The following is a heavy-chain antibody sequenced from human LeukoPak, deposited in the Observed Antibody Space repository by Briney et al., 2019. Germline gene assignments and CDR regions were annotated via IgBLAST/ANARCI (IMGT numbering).Heavy chain of an antibody. Sequence: GGSLRLSCTVSGFTLSSYEMSWIRQAPGKGLEWVSSIDYSGGSSYYADSVKGRFTISRDNAKNSLYLQMNSLRAEDTAVYYCVRVGGAFDLWGQGTRVSVSS. CDR3: VRVGGAFDL. D-gene: IGHD3-16*01. CDR1: GFTLSSYE. V-gene: IGHV3-23*01. J-gene: IGHJ3*01. CDR2: IDYSGGSS.